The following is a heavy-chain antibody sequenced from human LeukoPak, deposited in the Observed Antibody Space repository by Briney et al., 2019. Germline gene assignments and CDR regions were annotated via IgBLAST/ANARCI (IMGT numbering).Heavy chain of an antibody. Sequence: ASVKVSCKASGGTFSSYAISWVRQAPGQGLEWMGRIIPILGIANYAQKFQGRVTITADKSTSTAYMELSSLRSEDTAVYYCARAYCDSSAQNAFDIWGQGTMVTVSS. CDR1: GGTFSSYA. CDR2: IIPILGIA. J-gene: IGHJ3*02. V-gene: IGHV1-69*04. D-gene: IGHD3-22*01. CDR3: ARAYCDSSAQNAFDI.